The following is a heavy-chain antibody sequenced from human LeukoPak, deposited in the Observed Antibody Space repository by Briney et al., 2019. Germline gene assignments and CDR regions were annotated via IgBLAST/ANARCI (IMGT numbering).Heavy chain of an antibody. CDR1: GYTFTNYC. V-gene: IGHV5-51*01. D-gene: IGHD2-2*01. CDR3: ARRYCSSTSCNPYFFDY. Sequence: KPGESLKISCKGSGYTFTNYCIGWVRQTPGKGLEWMGIISPGDSDARYSPSFQGQVTISADKSISTAYLRWSSLKASDTAMYYCARRYCSSTSCNPYFFDYWGQGTLVTVSS. J-gene: IGHJ4*02. CDR2: ISPGDSDA.